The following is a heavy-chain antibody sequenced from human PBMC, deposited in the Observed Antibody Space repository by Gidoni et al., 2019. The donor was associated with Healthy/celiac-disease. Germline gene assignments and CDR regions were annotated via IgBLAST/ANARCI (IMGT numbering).Heavy chain of an antibody. CDR1: GVSISSSSYY. D-gene: IGHD3-9*01. J-gene: IGHJ4*02. CDR2: IYYSGST. CDR3: ARQRYYDILTGYQNEFDY. Sequence: QLQLQESGPGLVKPSANLSLTCTVSGVSISSSSYYWGWIRQPPGKGLEWIGSIYYSGSTYYNPSLKSRVTISVDTSKNQFSLKLSSVTAADTAVYYCARQRYYDILTGYQNEFDYWGQGTLVTVSS. V-gene: IGHV4-39*01.